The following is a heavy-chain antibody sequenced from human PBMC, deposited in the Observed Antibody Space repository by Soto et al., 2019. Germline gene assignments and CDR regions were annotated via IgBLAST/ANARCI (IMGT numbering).Heavy chain of an antibody. CDR1: GGTFSSYA. J-gene: IGHJ3*02. D-gene: IGHD2-15*01. V-gene: IGHV1-69*06. CDR3: ARVRGVSGGSCYDI. CDR2: IIPIFGTA. Sequence: SVKVSCKASGGTFSSYAVSWVRQAPGQGLEWMGGIIPIFGTANYAQKFQGRVTITADKSTSTAYMELSSLRSEDTAVYYCARVRGVSGGSCYDIWGQGTMVTVSS.